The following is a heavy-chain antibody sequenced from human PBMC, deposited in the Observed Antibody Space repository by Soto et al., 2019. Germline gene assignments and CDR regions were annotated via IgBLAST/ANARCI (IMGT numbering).Heavy chain of an antibody. D-gene: IGHD4-17*01. Sequence: SETLSLTCSVSVDSINSDNWSCIRHSPGKGLEWIGHVTSSGPTYISPSLKGRVTISVDTSKNQFFLSLSSVTAADTAIYYCARRNGDYPRIYYFDYWGQGTLVTGSS. CDR3: ARRNGDYPRIYYFDY. J-gene: IGHJ4*02. CDR1: VDSINSDN. V-gene: IGHV4-59*01. CDR2: VTSSGPT.